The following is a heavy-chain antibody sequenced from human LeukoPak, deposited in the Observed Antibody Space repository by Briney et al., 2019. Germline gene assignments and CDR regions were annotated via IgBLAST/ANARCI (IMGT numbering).Heavy chain of an antibody. CDR2: IYYSGST. CDR3: ARLRHDYGGTYYFDY. V-gene: IGHV4-59*01. Sequence: SETLSLTCTVSGGSISSYYWSWIRQPPGKGLEWIGYIYYSGSTNYNPSLKSRVTISVDTSKNQFSLKLSSVTAADTAVYYCARLRHDYGGTYYFDYWGQGTLVTVSS. J-gene: IGHJ4*02. D-gene: IGHD4-17*01. CDR1: GGSISSYY.